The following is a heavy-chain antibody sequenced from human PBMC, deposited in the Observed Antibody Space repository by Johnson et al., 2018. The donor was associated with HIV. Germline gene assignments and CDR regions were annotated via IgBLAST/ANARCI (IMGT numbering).Heavy chain of an antibody. D-gene: IGHD6-13*01. CDR2: IKQDGSEK. Sequence: VQLVESGGGVVQPGRSLRLSCAASGFTFRRYSMDWVRQAPGKGLEWVANIKQDGSEKYYVDSVKGRFTISRDNAKNSLYLQMNSLRAEDTAVYYCARVGQQSNAFDIWGQGTMVTVSS. CDR1: GFTFRRYS. CDR3: ARVGQQSNAFDI. J-gene: IGHJ3*02. V-gene: IGHV3-7*03.